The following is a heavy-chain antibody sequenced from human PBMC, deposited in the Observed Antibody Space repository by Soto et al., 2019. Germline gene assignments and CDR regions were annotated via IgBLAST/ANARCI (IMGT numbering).Heavy chain of an antibody. Sequence: GASVKVSCKASGGTFSSYTISWVRQAPGQGLEWMGRIIPILGIANYAQKFQGRVTITADKSTSTAYMELSSLRSEDTAVYYCATHSPTYYDISPPDAFDIWGQGTMVTVSS. CDR1: GGTFSSYT. J-gene: IGHJ3*02. CDR3: ATHSPTYYDISPPDAFDI. CDR2: IIPILGIA. D-gene: IGHD3-9*01. V-gene: IGHV1-69*02.